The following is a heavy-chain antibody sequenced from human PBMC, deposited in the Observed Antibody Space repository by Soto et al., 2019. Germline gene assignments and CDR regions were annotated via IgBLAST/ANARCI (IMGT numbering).Heavy chain of an antibody. CDR3: ARNGVYGSGEDYYYYYGMDV. J-gene: IGHJ6*02. CDR1: GYTFTSHY. Sequence: GASVKVSCKASGYTFTSHYMHWVRQAPGQGLEWMGIINPSGGSTSYAQKFQGRVTMTRDTSTSTVYMELSSLRSEDTAVYYCARNGVYGSGEDYYYYYGMDVWGQGTTVTVSS. V-gene: IGHV1-46*01. D-gene: IGHD3-10*01. CDR2: INPSGGST.